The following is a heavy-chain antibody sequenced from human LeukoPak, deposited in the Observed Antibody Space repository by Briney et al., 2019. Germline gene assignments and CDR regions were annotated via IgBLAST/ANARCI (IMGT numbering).Heavy chain of an antibody. Sequence: KPGGSLRLSCAASGFTFSSYSMNWVRQAPGKGLEWVSSISRSSNYIYYADSVKGRFTISRDNSKNTLYLQMNSLRTEDTAVYFCAKFEGATIPGWFNDYWGQGILVTVS. V-gene: IGHV3-21*04. CDR2: ISRSSNYI. CDR3: AKFEGATIPGWFNDY. J-gene: IGHJ4*02. D-gene: IGHD6-19*01. CDR1: GFTFSSYS.